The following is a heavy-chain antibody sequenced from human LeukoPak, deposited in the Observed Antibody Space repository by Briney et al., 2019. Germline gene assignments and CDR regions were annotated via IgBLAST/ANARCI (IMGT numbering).Heavy chain of an antibody. D-gene: IGHD3-22*01. V-gene: IGHV4-31*03. CDR3: ARGNDYYDSSGLSRGAFDI. CDR1: GGSISSSSYY. J-gene: IGHJ3*02. CDR2: IYYSGST. Sequence: SETLSLTCTVSGGSISSSSYYWSWIRQHPGKGLEWIGYIYYSGSTYYNPSLKSRVTISVDTSKNQFSLKLSSVTAADTAVYYCARGNDYYDSSGLSRGAFDIWGQGTMVTVSS.